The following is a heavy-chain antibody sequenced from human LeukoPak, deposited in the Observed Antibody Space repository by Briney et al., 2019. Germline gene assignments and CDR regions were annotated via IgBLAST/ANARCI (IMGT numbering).Heavy chain of an antibody. J-gene: IGHJ4*02. V-gene: IGHV1-69*13. D-gene: IGHD2-2*02. CDR2: ITPIFATP. Sequence: SVKVSCKASGGTFSNHAISWVRQAPGQGLEWMGGITPIFATPSYAQKFQGRVTITADESTSTAYMELSGLRSEDTAVYYCARWAGYCRITNCYSAFDYWGQGTLVTVSS. CDR3: ARWAGYCRITNCYSAFDY. CDR1: GGTFSNHA.